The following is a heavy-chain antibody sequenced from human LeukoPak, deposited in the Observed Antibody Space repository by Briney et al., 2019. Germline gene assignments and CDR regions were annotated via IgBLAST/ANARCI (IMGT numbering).Heavy chain of an antibody. J-gene: IGHJ5*02. Sequence: ASVKVSCKASGYTFTSYAMHWVRQAPGQRLEWMGWINAGNGNTKYSQKFQGRVTITRDTSASTAYMELSSLRSEDTAVYYCARDRAAAAGTGWFDPWGQGTLVTVSS. CDR1: GYTFTSYA. CDR3: ARDRAAAAGTGWFDP. CDR2: INAGNGNT. V-gene: IGHV1-3*01. D-gene: IGHD6-13*01.